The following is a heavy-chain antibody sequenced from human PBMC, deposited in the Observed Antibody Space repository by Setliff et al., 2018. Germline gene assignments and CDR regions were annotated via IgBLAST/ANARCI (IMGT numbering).Heavy chain of an antibody. CDR3: ARDRIGPFLSYMDG. CDR1: TFTFSKYA. J-gene: IGHJ6*03. V-gene: IGHV3-30*04. Sequence: GGSLRLSCVASTFTFSKYAMTWVRQAPGKGLEWVATMSYDTTKEYYADSVKGRFTISRDNSRNTLYLQMNSLRSEDTAVYYCARDRIGPFLSYMDGWGKGTAVTVSS. CDR2: MSYDTTKE. D-gene: IGHD3-3*02.